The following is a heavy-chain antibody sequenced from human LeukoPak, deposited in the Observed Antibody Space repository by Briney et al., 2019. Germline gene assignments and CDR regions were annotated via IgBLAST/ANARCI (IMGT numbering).Heavy chain of an antibody. V-gene: IGHV4-38-2*02. Sequence: SSETLSLTCTVSGGSISSYYWGWIRQPPGKGLEWIGSIYHSGSTYYNPSLKSRVTISVDTSKNQFSLKLSSVTAADTAVYYCAIGRAAAGIHWFDPWGQGTLVTVSS. CDR2: IYHSGST. CDR3: AIGRAAAGIHWFDP. CDR1: GGSISSYY. D-gene: IGHD6-13*01. J-gene: IGHJ5*02.